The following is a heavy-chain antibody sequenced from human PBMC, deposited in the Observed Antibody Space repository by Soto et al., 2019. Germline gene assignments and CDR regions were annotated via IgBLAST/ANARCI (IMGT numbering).Heavy chain of an antibody. CDR2: INHSGST. D-gene: IGHD3-3*01. CDR1: GGSFSGYY. Sequence: PSETLSLTXAVYGGSFSGYYWSWIRQPPGKGLEWIGEINHSGSTNYKPSLTSRVTISVDTSKNQFSLKLGSVTTADMAVYYCARRSITIFGVVRNYFDYGGQGTLVTVSS. CDR3: ARRSITIFGVVRNYFDY. V-gene: IGHV4-34*01. J-gene: IGHJ4*02.